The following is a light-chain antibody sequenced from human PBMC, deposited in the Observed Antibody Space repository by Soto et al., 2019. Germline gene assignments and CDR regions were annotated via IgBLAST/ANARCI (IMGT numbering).Light chain of an antibody. CDR3: TSFAPGRIYV. Sequence: SALTQPGFVSGSPGQSITICCSGTSSDIGAYDYVSWYQQHPGRAPKLIIYEVSYRFSGLPYRFSGSKSGNTASLTISGLQAEDEGDYYCTSFAPGRIYVFGSGTKVTVL. V-gene: IGLV2-14*03. CDR1: SSDIGAYDY. CDR2: EVS. J-gene: IGLJ1*01.